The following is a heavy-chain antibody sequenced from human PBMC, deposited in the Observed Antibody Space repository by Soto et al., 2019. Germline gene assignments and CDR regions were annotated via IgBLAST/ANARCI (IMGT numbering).Heavy chain of an antibody. CDR3: ARHRPAASRYAYYHYMDV. Sequence: QLQLEASGPGLVKPSETLSLTCTVSGGSVTSAGYFWGWIRQPPGKGLEWIGSVYFSGDTYSNPSLRSRLPMSVDTSKSQFSLNLTSATAADTAVYYCARHRPAASRYAYYHYMDVWGKGTTVTVSS. J-gene: IGHJ6*03. CDR2: VYFSGDT. D-gene: IGHD3-9*01. V-gene: IGHV4-39*01. CDR1: GGSVTSAGYF.